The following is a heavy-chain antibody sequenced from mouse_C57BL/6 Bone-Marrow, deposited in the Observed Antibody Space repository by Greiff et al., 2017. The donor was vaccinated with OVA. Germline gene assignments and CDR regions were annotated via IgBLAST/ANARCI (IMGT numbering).Heavy chain of an antibody. D-gene: IGHD3-3*01. CDR2: INPNNGGT. CDR1: GYTFTDYY. Sequence: EVQLQQSGPELVKPGASVKISCKASGYTFTDYYMNWVKQSHGKSLEWIGDINPNNGGTSYNQKFKGKATLTVDKSSSTAYMELRSLTSEDSAVYYCARGDGTRDYFDYWGQGTTLTVSS. J-gene: IGHJ2*01. V-gene: IGHV1-26*01. CDR3: ARGDGTRDYFDY.